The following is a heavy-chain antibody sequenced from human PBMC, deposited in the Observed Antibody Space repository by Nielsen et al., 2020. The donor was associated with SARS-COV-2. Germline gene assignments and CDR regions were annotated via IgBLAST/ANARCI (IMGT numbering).Heavy chain of an antibody. D-gene: IGHD3-3*01. CDR3: TTDRGVAIRPLFDS. Sequence: GGSLRLSCTLFGLSVTDAWMGWVRRAPGRGLEWMGRSKRKSDGGTTDYAAPIRDRVFVSRDESTNTVFLQMSSLMAEDTAVYYCTTDRGVAIRPLFDSWGQGTRVTVSS. CDR2: SKRKSDGGTT. V-gene: IGHV3-15*01. CDR1: GLSVTDAW. J-gene: IGHJ4*02.